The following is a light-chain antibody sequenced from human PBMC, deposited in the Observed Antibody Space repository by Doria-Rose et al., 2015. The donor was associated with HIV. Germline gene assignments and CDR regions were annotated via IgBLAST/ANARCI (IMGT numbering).Light chain of an antibody. CDR3: QQYYDTPS. J-gene: IGKJ3*01. V-gene: IGKV4-1*01. Sequence: DIRMTQSPESLGMSLGERAALNCKSNQSLLYTSKHYLAWYQQKPGQPPKLLIYWASTRQSGVPARFSGSGFGTDLTLTISSLEAEDVAVYYCQQYYDTPSFGPGTTVDIK. CDR1: QSLLYTSKHY. CDR2: WAS.